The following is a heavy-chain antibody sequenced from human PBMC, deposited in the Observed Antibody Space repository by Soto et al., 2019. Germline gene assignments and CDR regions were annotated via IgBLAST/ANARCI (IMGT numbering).Heavy chain of an antibody. CDR2: TWYDGSTT. CDR3: VRDSEWELTNGFEV. CDR1: GFSFSNYG. D-gene: IGHD1-7*01. V-gene: IGHV3-33*01. J-gene: IGHJ3*01. Sequence: QVHLVESGGGVVQPGTSLRLSCAASGFSFSNYGMHWVRQAPGKGLEWVAVTWYDGSTTYYADSVMGRFTVSRDNPKNQLYLQMDSLRDEDTAVYFCVRDSEWELTNGFEVWGQGTTVIVSS.